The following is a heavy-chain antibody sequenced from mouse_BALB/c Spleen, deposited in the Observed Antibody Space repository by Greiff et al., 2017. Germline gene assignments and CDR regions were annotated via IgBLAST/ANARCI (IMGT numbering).Heavy chain of an antibody. CDR3: ARGNGYDVRAMDY. V-gene: IGHV1-31*01. D-gene: IGHD2-2*01. CDR2: INPYNGAT. Sequence: VQLQQSGPELVKPGASVKISCKASGYSFTGYYMHWVKQSHVKSLEWIGRINPYNGATSYNQNFKDKASLTVDKSSSTAYMELHSLTSEDSAVYYCARGNGYDVRAMDYWGQGTSVTVSS. CDR1: GYSFTGYY. J-gene: IGHJ4*01.